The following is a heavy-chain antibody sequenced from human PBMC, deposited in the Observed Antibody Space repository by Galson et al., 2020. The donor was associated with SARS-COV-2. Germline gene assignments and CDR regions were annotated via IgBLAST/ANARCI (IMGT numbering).Heavy chain of an antibody. CDR3: VRGAYYHILTDDY. J-gene: IGHJ4*02. CDR1: GFTVGTYD. CDR2: LSYDGNNK. Sequence: GESLKISCAASGFTVGTYDMHWVRQSPGKGLEWVAVLSYDGNNKDYTDSVKGRFTISRDNSKNTVYLQLNSLTPEDTATYYCVRGAYYHILTDDYWGQGIWVTVSA. D-gene: IGHD3-9*01. V-gene: IGHV3-30*04.